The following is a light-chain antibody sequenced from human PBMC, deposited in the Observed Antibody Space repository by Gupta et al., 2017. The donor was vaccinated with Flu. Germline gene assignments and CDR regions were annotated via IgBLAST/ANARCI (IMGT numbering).Light chain of an antibody. Sequence: TATLTCGVNCNTVGNQDAACRQQHQRHPPPLLPYSNNVRRSGSAERFSAARSVSTTAVTIAGRQLEDEADYYCSARYIGGSVWVFGGGTKLTVL. CDR2: SNN. CDR3: SARYIGGSVWV. J-gene: IGLJ3*02. V-gene: IGLV10-54*04. CDR1: CNTVGNQD.